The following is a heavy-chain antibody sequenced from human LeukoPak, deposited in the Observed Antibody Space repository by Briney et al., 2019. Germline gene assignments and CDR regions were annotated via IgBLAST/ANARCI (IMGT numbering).Heavy chain of an antibody. D-gene: IGHD2-2*01. V-gene: IGHV3-23*01. CDR2: ISGSGTTI. CDR3: ASPGSSRYCSSTSCYLEDY. CDR1: GFSFTSYA. J-gene: IGHJ4*02. Sequence: PGGSLRLSCAASGFSFTSYAMSWVRQAPGKGLDWVSGISGSGTTIYYADSAKGRFTISRDNSKNTLYLQMNSLRAEDTAVYYCASPGSSRYCSSTSCYLEDYWGQGTLVTVSS.